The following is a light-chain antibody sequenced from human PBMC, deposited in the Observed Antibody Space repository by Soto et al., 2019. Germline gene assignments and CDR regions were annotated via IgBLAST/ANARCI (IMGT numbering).Light chain of an antibody. CDR2: EVS. J-gene: IGLJ1*01. CDR3: SSYTSDNRDYV. V-gene: IGLV2-14*01. CDR1: SSDVGAYTS. Sequence: ALTQPASVSGSPGQSITISCTGTSSDVGAYTSVSWYQQHPGEAPKLIIYEVSNRPPGVSTRFSGSKSASTASLTISGLQAEDEAHYYCSSYTSDNRDYVSATGTKVTVL.